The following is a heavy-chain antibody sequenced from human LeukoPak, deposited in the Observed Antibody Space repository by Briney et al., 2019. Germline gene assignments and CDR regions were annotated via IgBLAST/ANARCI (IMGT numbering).Heavy chain of an antibody. J-gene: IGHJ2*01. CDR1: GYTFTSYG. D-gene: IGHD3-22*01. Sequence: ASVKVSCKASGYTFTSYGISWVRQAPGQGLEWMGWISAYNGNTNYAQKLQGRVTMTTDTPTSTACMELRSLRSDDTAVYYCAREGEGFYYDSSGYPDWYFDLWGRGTLVTVSS. CDR3: AREGEGFYYDSSGYPDWYFDL. CDR2: ISAYNGNT. V-gene: IGHV1-18*01.